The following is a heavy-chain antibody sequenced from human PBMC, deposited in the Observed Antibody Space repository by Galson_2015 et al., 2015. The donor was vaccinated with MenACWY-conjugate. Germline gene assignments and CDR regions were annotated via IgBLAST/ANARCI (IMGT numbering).Heavy chain of an antibody. J-gene: IGHJ4*02. CDR2: ISGDNINT. CDR1: GFTFSSYP. V-gene: IGHV3-23*01. CDR3: AKVGAVAARVPFDY. D-gene: IGHD6-19*01. Sequence: SLRLSCAASGFTFSSYPMSWVRQAPGKGLEWVPTISGDNINTDYADSVKGRFTISRDNSKNTVYLQMYGLRVEDTAIYYCAKVGAVAARVPFDYWGQGTLVTVSS.